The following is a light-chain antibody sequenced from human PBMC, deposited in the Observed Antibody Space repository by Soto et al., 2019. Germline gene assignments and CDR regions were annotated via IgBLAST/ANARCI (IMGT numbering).Light chain of an antibody. Sequence: EIVLTQSPGTLSLSPGERATLSCRASQSVSSNYLAWYQQIPGQTPRLLIYGASSRATGIPDRFSGSGSGTDFTLTISRLEPEDFAVFYCQQYGSSPITFGQGTRLETK. V-gene: IGKV3-20*01. CDR2: GAS. J-gene: IGKJ5*01. CDR3: QQYGSSPIT. CDR1: QSVSSNY.